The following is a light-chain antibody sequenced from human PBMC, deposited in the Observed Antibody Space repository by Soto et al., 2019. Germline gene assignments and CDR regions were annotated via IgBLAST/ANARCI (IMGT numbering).Light chain of an antibody. CDR2: ENK. Sequence: NFMLTQPHSVSESPGKTVSISCTRSSGNIASNYVQWYQQRPVSAPTTVIYENKHRPSGVPDRFSGSIDSSSNSASLTISGLKTEDEADYYCQSYDSSSRVFGGGTKVTV. CDR3: QSYDSSSRV. CDR1: SGNIASNY. V-gene: IGLV6-57*04. J-gene: IGLJ3*02.